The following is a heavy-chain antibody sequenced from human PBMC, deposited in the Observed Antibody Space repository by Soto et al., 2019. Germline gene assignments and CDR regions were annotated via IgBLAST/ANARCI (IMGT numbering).Heavy chain of an antibody. D-gene: IGHD2-2*01. CDR2: ISDSGTT. Sequence: GGSLRLSCAASGFTFRTYSMSWVRQAPGKGLEWVSTISDSGTTYYADSVKGRFTISRDNSRNALDLQMNSLRVEDTAVYYCAKGGEGSCSRTSCLYFSDSWGQGTLVTVSS. V-gene: IGHV3-23*01. CDR1: GFTFRTYS. CDR3: AKGGEGSCSRTSCLYFSDS. J-gene: IGHJ5*02.